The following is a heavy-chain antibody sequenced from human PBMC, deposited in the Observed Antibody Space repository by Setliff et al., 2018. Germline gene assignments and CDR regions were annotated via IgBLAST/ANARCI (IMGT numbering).Heavy chain of an antibody. CDR3: ARGRYWFAPNWFDP. J-gene: IGHJ5*02. CDR1: GGSISSGGYY. CDR2: IYYSGST. V-gene: IGHV4-31*03. Sequence: KPSETLSLTCTVSGGSISSGGYYWSWIRQHPGKGLEWIGYIYYSGSTYYNPSLKSRVTISVDTSKNQFSLKLSSVTAADTAVYYCARGRYWFAPNWFDPWGQGTLVTVSS. D-gene: IGHD2-21*01.